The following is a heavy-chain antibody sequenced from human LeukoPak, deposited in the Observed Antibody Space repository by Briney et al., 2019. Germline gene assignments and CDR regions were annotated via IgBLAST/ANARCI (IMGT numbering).Heavy chain of an antibody. J-gene: IGHJ4*02. CDR1: GGSISTYY. CDR2: IYYSGST. D-gene: IGHD3-22*01. V-gene: IGHV4-59*01. CDR3: ARGGREYYDSSGYVDY. Sequence: SETLSLTCTVSGGSISTYYWSWIRQPPGKGLEWIACIYYSGSTHYNPSLKSRVTISVDTSKNQFSLKLSSVTAADTAVYYCARGGREYYDSSGYVDYWGQGTLVTVSS.